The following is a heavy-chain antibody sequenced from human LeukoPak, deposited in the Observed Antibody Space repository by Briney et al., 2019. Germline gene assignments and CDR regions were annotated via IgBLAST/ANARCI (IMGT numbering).Heavy chain of an antibody. V-gene: IGHV1-2*02. Sequence: ASVKVSCKASGYTFTSYGISWVRQAPGQGLEWMGWINPNSGGTNYAQKFQGRVTMTRDTSISTAYMELSRLRSDDTAVYYCARRGPSSSSLSYSHVEQLVPFDYWGQGTLVTVSS. J-gene: IGHJ4*02. CDR3: ARRGPSSSSLSYSHVEQLVPFDY. CDR2: INPNSGGT. CDR1: GYTFTSYG. D-gene: IGHD6-6*01.